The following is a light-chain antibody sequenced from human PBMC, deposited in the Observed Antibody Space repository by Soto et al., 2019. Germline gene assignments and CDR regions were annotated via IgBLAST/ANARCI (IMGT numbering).Light chain of an antibody. CDR1: SSNIGAGYD. CDR2: GNS. CDR3: QSYDSSLSHNYV. Sequence: QSVLTQPPSVSGAPGQRVTISCTGSSSNIGAGYDVHWYQQLPGTAPKLLIYGNSNRPSGVPDRFSGSKSGTSASLAITGLQAEDEAYYYCQSYDSSLSHNYVFGTGTKVTVL. V-gene: IGLV1-40*01. J-gene: IGLJ1*01.